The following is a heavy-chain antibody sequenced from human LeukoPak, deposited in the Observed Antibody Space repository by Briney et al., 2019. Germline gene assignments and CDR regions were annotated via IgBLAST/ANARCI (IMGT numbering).Heavy chain of an antibody. CDR1: GFNFKTYD. J-gene: IGHJ4*02. Sequence: PGGSLRLSCAASGFNFKTYDMYWVRQAPSKGLEWVAVIWSDGSNKFHIDSVRGRFIISRDNSRDTLYLQMNSLRVEDTAVYYCVRDLGRLGDFWGQGALVTVSS. V-gene: IGHV3-33*01. D-gene: IGHD3-16*01. CDR2: IWSDGSNK. CDR3: VRDLGRLGDF.